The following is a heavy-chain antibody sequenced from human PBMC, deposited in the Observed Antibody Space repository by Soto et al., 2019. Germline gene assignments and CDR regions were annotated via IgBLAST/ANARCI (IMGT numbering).Heavy chain of an antibody. CDR2: INAGNGNT. CDR3: ARDCSGGSCYYYYYGMDV. CDR1: GYTFTSYA. Sequence: ASVKVSCKASGYTFTSYAMHWVRQAPGQRLEWMGWINAGNGNTKYSQKFQGRVTITRDTSASTAYMELSSLRSEDTAVYYCARDCSGGSCYYYYYGMDVCGQGTTVTVSS. J-gene: IGHJ6*02. D-gene: IGHD2-15*01. V-gene: IGHV1-3*01.